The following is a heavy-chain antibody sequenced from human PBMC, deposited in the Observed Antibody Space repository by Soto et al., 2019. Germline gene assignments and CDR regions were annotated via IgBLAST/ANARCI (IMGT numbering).Heavy chain of an antibody. Sequence: PGGSLRLSCAASGFTFGTYDMHWVRQVTGKGLEWVSAIGTTGDTYYSGSVKGRFTISREDARDSLYLQMKSLRAGDTAIYYCARGFVYGSGSLRPGLSDGFDIWGQGTMVTVSS. CDR3: ARGFVYGSGSLRPGLSDGFDI. J-gene: IGHJ3*02. CDR2: IGTTGDT. CDR1: GFTFGTYD. D-gene: IGHD3-10*01. V-gene: IGHV3-13*01.